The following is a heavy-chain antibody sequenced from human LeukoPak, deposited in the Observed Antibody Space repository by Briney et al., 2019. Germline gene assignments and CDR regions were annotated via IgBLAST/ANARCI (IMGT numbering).Heavy chain of an antibody. V-gene: IGHV1-8*01. D-gene: IGHD6-13*01. CDR3: ARRGSSSWDSDY. CDR1: GYTFTSYD. J-gene: IGHJ4*02. Sequence: ASVKVSCKASGYTFTSYDINWVRQATGQGLEWMGWMNPNSGNTGYAQKFQGRVTMTRDTSISTAYMELSSLRSEDTAVYYCARRGSSSWDSDYWGQGTLVTVPS. CDR2: MNPNSGNT.